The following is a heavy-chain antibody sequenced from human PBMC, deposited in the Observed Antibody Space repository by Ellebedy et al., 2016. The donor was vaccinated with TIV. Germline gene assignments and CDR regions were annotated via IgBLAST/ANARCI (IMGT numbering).Heavy chain of an antibody. V-gene: IGHV3-7*01. CDR2: IRDDSEK. J-gene: IGHJ5*01. CDR1: GFSFSSYW. Sequence: GESLKISCAASGFSFSSYWMSWVRQVPGKGLEWVANIRDDSEKYYVDSVKGRFTISRDNSKNSLYLQMHSLIVEDTAVYYCARRGSYGDYAVQINNWFDSWGQGTLVTVSS. CDR3: ARRGSYGDYAVQINNWFDS. D-gene: IGHD4-17*01.